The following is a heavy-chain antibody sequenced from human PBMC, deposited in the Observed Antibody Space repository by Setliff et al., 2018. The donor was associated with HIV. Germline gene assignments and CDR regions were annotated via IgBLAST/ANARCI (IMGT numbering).Heavy chain of an antibody. J-gene: IGHJ4*02. CDR3: AREFPGATAGFDY. D-gene: IGHD1-26*01. CDR2: MNPNSGNT. V-gene: IGHV1-8*02. Sequence: ASVKVSCKASGYTFTNYDINWVRQATGQGLEWMGRMNPNSGNTEYAQQFQGRVTMTRNTSISTAYMGLSSLRYDDTAVYYCAREFPGATAGFDYWGQGTLVTVSS. CDR1: GYTFTNYD.